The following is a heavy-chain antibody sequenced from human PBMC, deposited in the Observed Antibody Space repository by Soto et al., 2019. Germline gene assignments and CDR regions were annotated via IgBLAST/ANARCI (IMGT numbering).Heavy chain of an antibody. V-gene: IGHV3-73*01. CDR2: IRSKANSYAT. CDR1: GFTFSGSA. D-gene: IGHD3-22*01. Sequence: PGGSLRLSCAASGFTFSGSAMHWVRQASGKGLEWVGRIRSKANSYATAYAASVKGRFTISRDDSKNTAYLQMNSLKTEDTAVYYCTTNNYYDSSGYYYYYGMDVWGQGTTVTVSS. J-gene: IGHJ6*02. CDR3: TTNNYYDSSGYYYYYGMDV.